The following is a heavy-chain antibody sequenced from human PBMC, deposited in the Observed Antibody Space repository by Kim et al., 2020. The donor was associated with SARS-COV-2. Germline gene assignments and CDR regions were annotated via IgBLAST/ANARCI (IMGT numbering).Heavy chain of an antibody. V-gene: IGHV3-23*01. D-gene: IGHD1-7*01. CDR3: AKDAAAGTPPADY. J-gene: IGHJ4*02. Sequence: ANAVEGRFTISRDISKITLYLQMNSLRAEDTAVYYCAKDAAAGTPPADYWGQGTLVTVSS.